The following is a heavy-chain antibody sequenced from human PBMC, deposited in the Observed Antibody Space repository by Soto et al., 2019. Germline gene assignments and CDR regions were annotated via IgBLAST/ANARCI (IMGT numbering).Heavy chain of an antibody. J-gene: IGHJ4*02. D-gene: IGHD5-18*01. CDR2: ISLNSGSI. Sequence: EVQLVESGGGLVQPGRSLRLSCAASGFTFDDYAMHWVRQAPGKGLEWVSRISLNSGSIGYADSVKGRFTISIDNAKNSLYLQMNSLRAEDTALYDSAKAVGSDGNFDSWGQGTLVAVSS. V-gene: IGHV3-9*01. CDR1: GFTFDDYA. CDR3: AKAVGSDGNFDS.